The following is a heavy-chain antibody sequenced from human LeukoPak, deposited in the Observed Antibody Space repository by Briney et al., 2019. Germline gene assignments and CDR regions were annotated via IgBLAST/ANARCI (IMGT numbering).Heavy chain of an antibody. CDR3: ARVVAAATYYFDY. CDR1: GGSISSYY. J-gene: IGHJ4*02. D-gene: IGHD6-13*01. V-gene: IGHV4-39*07. CDR2: IYYSGST. Sequence: TSSETLSLTCTVSGGSISSYYWGWIRQPPGKGLEWIGSIYYSGSTYYNPSLKSRVAISVDTSKNQFSLKLSSVTAADTAVYYCARVVAAATYYFDYWGQGTLVTVSS.